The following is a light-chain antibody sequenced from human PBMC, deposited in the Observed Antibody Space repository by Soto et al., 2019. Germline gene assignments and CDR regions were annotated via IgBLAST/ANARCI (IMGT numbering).Light chain of an antibody. V-gene: IGKV2-28*01. CDR3: MQALQTPT. CDR2: LGS. CDR1: QSLLYSNGYNY. Sequence: DIVMTQSPLSLPVTPGEPASISCRSSQSLLYSNGYNYLDWYLQKPGQSPQVLIYLGSNRASGVPDRFSGSGSGTDFTLKISRVEAEDVGVYYCMQALQTPTFGQGTKLEIK. J-gene: IGKJ2*01.